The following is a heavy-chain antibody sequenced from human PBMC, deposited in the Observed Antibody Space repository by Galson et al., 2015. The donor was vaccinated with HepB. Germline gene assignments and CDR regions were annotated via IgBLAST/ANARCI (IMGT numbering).Heavy chain of an antibody. CDR3: AREVTVGGYDSSGYLTDY. D-gene: IGHD3-22*01. CDR2: INPSGGNT. V-gene: IGHV1-46*01. CDR1: GYTFTSYY. J-gene: IGHJ4*02. Sequence: SVKVSCKASGYTFTSYYIHWVRQAPGQGLEWMGIINPSGGNTDYAQKFQGRVSLTRDTSTSTVSMEMNSLRSEDTAVYYCAREVTVGGYDSSGYLTDYWGQGTLVTVSS.